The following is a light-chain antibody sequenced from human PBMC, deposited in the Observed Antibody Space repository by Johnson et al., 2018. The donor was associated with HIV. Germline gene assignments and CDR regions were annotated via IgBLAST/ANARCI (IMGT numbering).Light chain of an antibody. CDR1: SSNIGNNY. Sequence: QSVLTQPPSVSAAPGQKVTISCSGSSSNIGNNYVSWYQQLPGTAPKLLIYENNKRPSGIPDRFSGSQSGTSATLGLTGLQTGDEADYYCGTWDSSLSAYVFGTGTKVTVV. V-gene: IGLV1-51*02. CDR3: GTWDSSLSAYV. J-gene: IGLJ1*01. CDR2: ENN.